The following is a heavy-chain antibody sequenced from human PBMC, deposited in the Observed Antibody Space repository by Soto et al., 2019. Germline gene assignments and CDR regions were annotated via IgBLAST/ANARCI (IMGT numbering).Heavy chain of an antibody. Sequence: SETLSLTCTVSDGSISGYYWGWIRQPPGKGLEWIGYIFYTGNTNYNPSLKSRVTISVDTSKNQFSLTLSSVTAADTAVYYCARHYPIGNNWNYFDYWGQGTLVTVSS. CDR3: ARHYPIGNNWNYFDY. V-gene: IGHV4-59*08. J-gene: IGHJ4*02. CDR1: DGSISGYY. CDR2: IFYTGNT. D-gene: IGHD1-1*01.